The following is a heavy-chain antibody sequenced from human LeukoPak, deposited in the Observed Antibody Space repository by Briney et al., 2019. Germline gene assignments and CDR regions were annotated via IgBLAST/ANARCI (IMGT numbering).Heavy chain of an antibody. CDR2: INPNSGGT. D-gene: IGHD1-26*01. Sequence: ASVKVSCKASGYTFTGYYMHWVRQAPGQGLEWMGWINPNSGGTNYAQKFQGRVTMTRDTSISTAYMELSRLRSDDTAVYYCASTSLELYYYYYYMDVWGKGTTVTISS. V-gene: IGHV1-2*02. CDR1: GYTFTGYY. J-gene: IGHJ6*03. CDR3: ASTSLELYYYYYYMDV.